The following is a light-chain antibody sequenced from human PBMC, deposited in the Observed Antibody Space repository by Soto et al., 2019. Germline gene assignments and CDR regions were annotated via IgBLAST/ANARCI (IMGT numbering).Light chain of an antibody. CDR2: DAS. CDR3: QQRSNWPLT. Sequence: EIVLTQAPATLSLSPGEISTLSCRASQSVSSYLAWYQQKPGQAPRLHIYDASNRATGIPARFSGSGSGTDFTLTSNSLEPEDVGVYSCQQRSNWPLTFGGGTKVEIK. CDR1: QSVSSY. J-gene: IGKJ4*01. V-gene: IGKV3-11*01.